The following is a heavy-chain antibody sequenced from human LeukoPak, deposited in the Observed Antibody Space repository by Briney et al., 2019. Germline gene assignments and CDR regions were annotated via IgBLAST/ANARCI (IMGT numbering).Heavy chain of an antibody. D-gene: IGHD3-10*01. Sequence: GGSLRLSCAASGFTFSSYGMHWVRQAPGKGLEWVAVISYDGSNKYYADSVKGRFTISRDNSKNTLYLQMNSLRAEDTAVYYCAKDSEEFNYYGSGSPGYWGQGTLVTVSS. V-gene: IGHV3-30*18. CDR2: ISYDGSNK. CDR1: GFTFSSYG. CDR3: AKDSEEFNYYGSGSPGY. J-gene: IGHJ4*02.